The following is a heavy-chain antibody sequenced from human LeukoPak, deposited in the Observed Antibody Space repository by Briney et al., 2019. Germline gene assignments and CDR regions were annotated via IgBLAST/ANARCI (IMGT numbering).Heavy chain of an antibody. Sequence: ASVKVSCKPSGYTFTGYYIQWVRQAPGQGLEWMGWINPQSGGTNYAQKFQGRVTMTRDTSISTAYMELSRLRSADTAVYYCASGGFESGDFGVVFPPQYFEYWGQGTLVTVSS. D-gene: IGHD3-3*01. CDR2: INPQSGGT. V-gene: IGHV1-2*02. CDR1: GYTFTGYY. J-gene: IGHJ4*02. CDR3: ASGGFESGDFGVVFPPQYFEY.